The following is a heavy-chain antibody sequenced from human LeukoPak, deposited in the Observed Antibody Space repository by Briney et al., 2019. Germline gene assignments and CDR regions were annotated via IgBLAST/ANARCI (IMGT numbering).Heavy chain of an antibody. CDR3: ARERRLAAPPDY. J-gene: IGHJ4*02. V-gene: IGHV4-30-4*08. Sequence: PSETLSLTCTVSGGSIGSGDYYWSWIRQPPGKGLEWIGYIYYSGSTYYNPSLKSRVTISVDTSKNQFSLKLSSVTAADTAVYYCARERRLAAPPDYWGQGTLVTVSS. CDR2: IYYSGST. CDR1: GGSIGSGDYY. D-gene: IGHD6-6*01.